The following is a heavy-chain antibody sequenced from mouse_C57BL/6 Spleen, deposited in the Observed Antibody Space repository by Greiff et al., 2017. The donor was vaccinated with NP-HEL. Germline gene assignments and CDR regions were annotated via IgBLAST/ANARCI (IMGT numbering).Heavy chain of an antibody. Sequence: DVQLQESGPELVKPGASVKISCKASGYSFTGYYMNWVKQSPEKSLEWIGEINPSTGGTTYNQKFKAKATLTVDKSSSTAYMQLKSLTSEDSAVYYCARGIFYYDYDERGRRDYWGQGTTLTVSS. V-gene: IGHV1-42*01. J-gene: IGHJ2*01. CDR1: GYSFTGYY. CDR3: ARGIFYYDYDERGRRDY. CDR2: INPSTGGT. D-gene: IGHD2-4*01.